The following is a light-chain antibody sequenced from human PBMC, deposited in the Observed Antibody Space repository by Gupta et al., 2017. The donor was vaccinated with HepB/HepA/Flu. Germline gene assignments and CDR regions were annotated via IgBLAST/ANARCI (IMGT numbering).Light chain of an antibody. Sequence: VMSEPPRSLAVSLGERATINCKSSQSVLSSSNNKNYLAWYQQKPGQPPKLLIYWASTRESGVPDRFSGSGSGTDFTLTITSLQAEDVAVYSCQQYYSTLSFGPGTKVDIK. CDR3: QQYYSTLS. V-gene: IGKV4-1*01. CDR2: WAS. CDR1: QSVLSSSNNKNY. J-gene: IGKJ3*01.